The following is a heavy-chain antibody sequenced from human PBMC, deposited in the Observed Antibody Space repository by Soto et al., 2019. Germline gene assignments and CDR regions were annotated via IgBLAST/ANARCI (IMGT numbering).Heavy chain of an antibody. V-gene: IGHV3-30-3*01. CDR3: ARDVYYDSSGNRLSGMDY. J-gene: IGHJ4*02. Sequence: QVQLVESGGGVVQAGGSLRLSCAVSGFTLRNYAMHWVRQAPGKGLEWVALISQNESDKPSPDSVKGRFTISRDSYTNTLSLEMNSLRPEDTAVYYCARDVYYDSSGNRLSGMDYWGQGTLVSVSS. CDR1: GFTLRNYA. CDR2: ISQNESDK. D-gene: IGHD3-22*01.